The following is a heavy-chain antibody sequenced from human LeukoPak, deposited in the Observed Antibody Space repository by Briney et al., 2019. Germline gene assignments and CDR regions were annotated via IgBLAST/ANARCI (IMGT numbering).Heavy chain of an antibody. V-gene: IGHV1-69*13. CDR1: GGTFSSYT. D-gene: IGHD3-10*01. Sequence: EASVKVSCKASGGTFSSYTISWVRQAPGQGLEWMGGIIPIFGTANYAQKFQGRVTITADESTSTAYMELSSLRSEDTAVYYCARGRIGLLWFGELERWGQGTLVTVSS. CDR3: ARGRIGLLWFGELER. CDR2: IIPIFGTA. J-gene: IGHJ4*02.